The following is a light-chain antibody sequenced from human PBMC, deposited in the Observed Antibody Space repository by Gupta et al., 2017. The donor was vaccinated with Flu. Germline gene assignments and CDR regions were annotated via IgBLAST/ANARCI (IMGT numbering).Light chain of an antibody. CDR2: KDS. J-gene: IGKJ2*01. V-gene: IGKV2-30*02. CDR1: QGLVHGDGKTY. CDR3: RQGKRWPYA. Sequence: VTLGRPASSSCSCSQGLVHGDGKTYLSWFQHMPGRSPRRLIYKDSNRDSGVPDRFSGSGSGTDFTLKISRVEADDVGVYYCRQGKRWPYAFGQGTKVEI.